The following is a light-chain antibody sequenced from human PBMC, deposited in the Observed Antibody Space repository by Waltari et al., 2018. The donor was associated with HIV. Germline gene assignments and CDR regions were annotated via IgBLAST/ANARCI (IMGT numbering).Light chain of an antibody. CDR3: QVWHKSLYQVV. J-gene: IGLJ2*01. Sequence: SSALTQSPSVSVAPGRTARITCEGHNIGSKRVNWYQQKTGQAPFVVIYDESDRPSGVPARFSGYSSGNTATLTIRSVEAGDEADYYCQVWHKSLYQVVFGGGTRVTVL. CDR2: DES. V-gene: IGLV3-21*01. CDR1: NIGSKR.